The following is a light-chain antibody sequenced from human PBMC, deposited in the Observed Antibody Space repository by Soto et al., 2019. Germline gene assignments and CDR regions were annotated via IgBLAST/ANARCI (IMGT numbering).Light chain of an antibody. J-gene: IGKJ2*01. CDR2: AAS. CDR3: QQSYNIPLT. V-gene: IGKV1-39*01. Sequence: DIQMTQSPSSLSALVGDRVTIACRASQSISSYLHWYQQKPGKAPKLLIYAASSLQSGVPSRFSGSGSGTDFTLTISSLQPEDFATYFCQQSYNIPLTFGQGTKVDIK. CDR1: QSISSY.